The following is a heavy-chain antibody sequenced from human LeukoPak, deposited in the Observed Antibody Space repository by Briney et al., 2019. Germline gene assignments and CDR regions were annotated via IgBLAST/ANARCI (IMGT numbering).Heavy chain of an antibody. J-gene: IGHJ3*02. CDR1: GYTFTSYD. Sequence: ASVKVSCKASGYTFTSYDINWVRQATGQGLEWMGWMNPNSGNTGYAQKFQGRVTMTTDTFTTTAYMELKSLTSDDTAVYYCTTDSGSYWDAFDIWGQGTMVTVSS. D-gene: IGHD1-26*01. V-gene: IGHV1-8*01. CDR2: MNPNSGNT. CDR3: TTDSGSYWDAFDI.